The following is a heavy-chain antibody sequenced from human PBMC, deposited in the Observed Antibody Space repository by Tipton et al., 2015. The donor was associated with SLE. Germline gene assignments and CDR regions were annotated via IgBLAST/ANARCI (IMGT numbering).Heavy chain of an antibody. V-gene: IGHV3-43*02. D-gene: IGHD2/OR15-2a*01. CDR1: GFTFDDYA. J-gene: IGHJ4*02. CDR2: ISGDGGST. Sequence: GSLRLSCAASGFTFDDYAMHWVRQAQGKGLEWVSLISGDGGSTYYADSVKGRFTISRDNSKNSLYLQMNSLRIEDTALYYCAKDDARVGDFLLSYWGQGTLVTVSS. CDR3: AKDDARVGDFLLSY.